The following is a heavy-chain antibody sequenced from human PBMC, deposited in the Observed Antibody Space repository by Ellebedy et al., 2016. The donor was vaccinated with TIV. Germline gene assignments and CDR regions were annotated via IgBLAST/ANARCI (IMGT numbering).Heavy chain of an antibody. CDR3: AREGASGWYPY. CDR2: IIGSGGNT. V-gene: IGHV3-23*01. CDR1: RFSFSSYW. J-gene: IGHJ4*02. Sequence: GGSLRLSCAASRFSFSSYWMSWVRQAPGKGLEWVTGIIGSGGNTKYTGSVKGRFTISRDNSRTTLYLQMNSLRPEDTAVYYCAREGASGWYPYWGQGTLVTVSS. D-gene: IGHD6-19*01.